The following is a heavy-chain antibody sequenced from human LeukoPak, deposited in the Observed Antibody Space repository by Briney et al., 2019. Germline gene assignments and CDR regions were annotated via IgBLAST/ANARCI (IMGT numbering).Heavy chain of an antibody. Sequence: GRSLSLSCAASGFTFSSYAMHWVRQAPGKGLEWVAAISHDGSNKYSADSVKGRFTISRDNSKNTLYLQMNSLRADDTAAYYCAGLDAAMPDAFDIWGQGTTVTVSS. CDR2: ISHDGSNK. V-gene: IGHV3-30*04. CDR3: AGLDAAMPDAFDI. CDR1: GFTFSSYA. D-gene: IGHD5-18*01. J-gene: IGHJ3*02.